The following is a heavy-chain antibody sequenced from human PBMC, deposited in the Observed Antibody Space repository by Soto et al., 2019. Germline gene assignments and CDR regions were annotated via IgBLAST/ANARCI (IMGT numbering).Heavy chain of an antibody. D-gene: IGHD2-8*02. V-gene: IGHV1-18*01. CDR1: DNTFTHYG. CDR2: ISGYNGNT. Sequence: QVRLVQSGSEVKKLGASVKVSCKSSDNTFTHYGINWVRQAPGQGLEWMGWISGYNGNTKYAQKFQDRVTMTADTSTRTAIMEVRSLTSDDTGVYFCAATGGNYFGLDVWGQGTTVTVSS. J-gene: IGHJ6*02. CDR3: AATGGNYFGLDV.